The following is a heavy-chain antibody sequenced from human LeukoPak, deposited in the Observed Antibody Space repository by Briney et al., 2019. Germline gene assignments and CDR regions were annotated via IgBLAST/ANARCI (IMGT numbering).Heavy chain of an antibody. Sequence: ASVKVSCKASGYTFTGYYMHWVRQASGQGLEWMGWINPNSGGTNYAQKFQGRVTMTRDTSISTAYMELSRLRSDDTAVYYCARVEWELWAAFDIWGQGTMVTVSS. CDR1: GYTFTGYY. D-gene: IGHD1-26*01. J-gene: IGHJ3*02. V-gene: IGHV1-2*02. CDR3: ARVEWELWAAFDI. CDR2: INPNSGGT.